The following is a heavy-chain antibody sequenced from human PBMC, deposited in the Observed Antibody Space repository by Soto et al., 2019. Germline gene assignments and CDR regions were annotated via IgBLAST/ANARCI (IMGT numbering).Heavy chain of an antibody. CDR3: ASKYQLHPLRFDP. J-gene: IGHJ5*02. CDR1: GGTFSSYA. CDR2: IIPIFGTA. D-gene: IGHD2-2*01. Sequence: SVKVSCKASGGTFSSYAISWVRQAPGQGLEWMGGIIPIFGTANYAQKFQGRVTITADESTSTAYMELSSLRSEDTAVYYCASKYQLHPLRFDPWGQGTLVTVSS. V-gene: IGHV1-69*13.